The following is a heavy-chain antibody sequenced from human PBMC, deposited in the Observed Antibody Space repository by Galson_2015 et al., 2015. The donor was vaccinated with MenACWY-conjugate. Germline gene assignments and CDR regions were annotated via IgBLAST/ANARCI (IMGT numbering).Heavy chain of an antibody. J-gene: IGHJ6*02. CDR1: GYNFLTYW. CDR3: ARHPPGGRGMDV. Sequence: QSGAEVKKPGESLQISCKASGYNFLTYWIGWVRQVPGKGLEWVGLISPIDSKTRYSPAFEGRVTISADNSITTAYLQWNSLQASDTATYYCARHPPGGRGMDVWGQGTTVTVSS. D-gene: IGHD1-26*01. V-gene: IGHV5-51*01. CDR2: ISPIDSKT.